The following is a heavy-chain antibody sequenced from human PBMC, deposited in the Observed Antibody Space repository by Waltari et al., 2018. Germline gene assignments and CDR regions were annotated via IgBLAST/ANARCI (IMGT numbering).Heavy chain of an antibody. CDR3: AKAYGSGSYSD. J-gene: IGHJ4*02. CDR2: ISGSGGST. V-gene: IGHV3-23*01. CDR1: GFTFNTHA. D-gene: IGHD3-10*01. Sequence: EVQLLESGGGLVQPGGSLRLSCAASGFTFNTHAMSWVRQAPGKGVEWVEGISGSGGSTYYAESVKGRLTISRDNSKNTLYLQMNSLRAEDTAVYYCAKAYGSGSYSDWGQGTLVTVSS.